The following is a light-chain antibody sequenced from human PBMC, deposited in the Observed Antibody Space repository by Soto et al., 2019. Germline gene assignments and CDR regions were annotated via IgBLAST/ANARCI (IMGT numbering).Light chain of an antibody. CDR1: QSISSW. Sequence: DIQMTQSPSTLSASVGDRVTITCRASQSISSWLAWYQQKPGKAPKLLIYDASSLERVVPSRFSGSGSGTEFTITIRILQPDDFAPYYCQQYNSYSWTFGQGTKVEIK. CDR2: DAS. V-gene: IGKV1-5*01. CDR3: QQYNSYSWT. J-gene: IGKJ1*01.